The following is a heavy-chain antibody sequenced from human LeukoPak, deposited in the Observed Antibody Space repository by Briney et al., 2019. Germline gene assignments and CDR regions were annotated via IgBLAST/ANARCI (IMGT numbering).Heavy chain of an antibody. CDR1: GFTFSSYA. J-gene: IGHJ4*02. Sequence: PGGSLRLSCAASGFTFSSYAMSWVRQAPGKGLEWVSAISGSGGSTYYADSVKGRFTISRDNSKNTLYLQMNSLRAEDTAVYYCAKDRNDFGVVITPSGYWGQETLVTVSS. CDR3: AKDRNDFGVVITPSGY. D-gene: IGHD3-3*01. V-gene: IGHV3-23*01. CDR2: ISGSGGST.